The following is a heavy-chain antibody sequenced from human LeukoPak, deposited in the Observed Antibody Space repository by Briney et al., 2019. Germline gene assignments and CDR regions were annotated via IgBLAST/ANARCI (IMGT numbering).Heavy chain of an antibody. Sequence: SETLSLTCAVYGGSFSGYYWSWIRQPPGKGLEWIGEINHSGSTNYNPSLKSRVTISVDTSKNQFSLKLSSVTAADTAVYYCARVGLWAAAGTRSKDRPYHFDYWGQGTLVTVSP. CDR2: INHSGST. D-gene: IGHD6-13*01. J-gene: IGHJ4*02. V-gene: IGHV4-34*01. CDR3: ARVGLWAAAGTRSKDRPYHFDY. CDR1: GGSFSGYY.